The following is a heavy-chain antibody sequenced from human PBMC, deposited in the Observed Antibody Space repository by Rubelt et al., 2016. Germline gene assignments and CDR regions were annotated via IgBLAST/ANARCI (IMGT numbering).Heavy chain of an antibody. CDR1: GYSFTGYY. D-gene: IGHD1-1*01. Sequence: QVQLVQSGAEVKKPGAAVKVSCKASGYSFTGYYMFWVRQAPGQGLEWMGWINTNSGGTYYAQNFQGRVTRTRETAISTAYMELSRLRSNDTAVYYCASRWNDGYWGQGTLVTVSS. CDR2: INTNSGGT. J-gene: IGHJ4*02. CDR3: ASRWNDGY. V-gene: IGHV1-2*02.